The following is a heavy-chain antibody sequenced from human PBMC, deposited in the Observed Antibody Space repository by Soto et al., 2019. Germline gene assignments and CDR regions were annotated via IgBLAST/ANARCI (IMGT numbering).Heavy chain of an antibody. D-gene: IGHD3-10*01. CDR3: ARPQLLWFGEFDP. CDR1: GFTFSSYW. CDR2: INSDGSST. V-gene: IGHV3-74*01. Sequence: GGSLRLSCAASGFTFSSYWMHWVRQAPGKGLVWVSRINSDGSSTSYADSVKGRFTISRDNAKNTLYLQMNSLRAEDTAVYYCARPQLLWFGEFDPWGQGTLVTVSS. J-gene: IGHJ5*02.